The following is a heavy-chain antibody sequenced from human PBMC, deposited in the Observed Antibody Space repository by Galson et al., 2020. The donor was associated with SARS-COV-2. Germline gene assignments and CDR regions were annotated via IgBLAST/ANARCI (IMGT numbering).Heavy chain of an antibody. CDR1: GFTFSDYY. Sequence: SCAASGFTFSDYYMSWIRQAPGKGLEWVSYTSSSSSYTNYADSVKGRFTISRDNAKNSLYLQMNSLRAEDTAVYYCARDVPAAMFGMDVWGQGTTVTVSS. CDR2: TSSSSSYT. V-gene: IGHV3-11*06. D-gene: IGHD2-2*01. J-gene: IGHJ6*02. CDR3: ARDVPAAMFGMDV.